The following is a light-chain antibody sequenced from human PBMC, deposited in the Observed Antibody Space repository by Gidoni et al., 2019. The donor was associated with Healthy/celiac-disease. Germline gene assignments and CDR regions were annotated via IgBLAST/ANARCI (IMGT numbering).Light chain of an antibody. CDR2: AAS. CDR3: QQNYSTPRT. Sequence: DILMTQSPSSLSASVGDRVTITCRASQSISSYLNWYQQKPGNAPKLLIYAASSLQSGVPSRFSGSGSGTDFTLTISSLQPEDFATYYCQQNYSTPRTFGQGTKVEIK. V-gene: IGKV1-39*01. CDR1: QSISSY. J-gene: IGKJ1*01.